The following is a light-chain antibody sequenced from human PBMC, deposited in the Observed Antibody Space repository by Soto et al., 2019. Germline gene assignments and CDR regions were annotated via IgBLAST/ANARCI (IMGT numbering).Light chain of an antibody. V-gene: IGKV3-20*01. CDR2: GAS. Sequence: EIVFPQSPGTLSLSPVEISTLSCRASQSVSSSYLAWYQQKPGQAPRLLIYGASSRATGIPDRFSGSGSGTDFTLTISRLEPEDFAVYFCHHYASTFGQGTKVDIK. CDR3: HHYAST. J-gene: IGKJ1*01. CDR1: QSVSSSY.